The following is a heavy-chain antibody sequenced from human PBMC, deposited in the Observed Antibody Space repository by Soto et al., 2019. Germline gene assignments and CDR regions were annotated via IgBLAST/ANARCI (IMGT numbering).Heavy chain of an antibody. Sequence: ASVKVSCKASGYTFTSYGISWVRQAPGQGLEWMGWISAYNGNTNYAQKLQGRVTMTTDTSTSTAYMELTSLRSDDTAVYYCTRVRYGGDSLYFQHWGQGTLVTVSS. V-gene: IGHV1-18*01. CDR1: GYTFTSYG. D-gene: IGHD2-21*02. J-gene: IGHJ1*01. CDR2: ISAYNGNT. CDR3: TRVRYGGDSLYFQH.